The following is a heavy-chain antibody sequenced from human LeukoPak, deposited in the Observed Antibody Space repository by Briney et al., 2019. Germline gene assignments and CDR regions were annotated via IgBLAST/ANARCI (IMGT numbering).Heavy chain of an antibody. CDR1: GYTFTSYG. Sequence: GASVKVSCKASGYTFTSYGISWVRQAPGQGLEWMGWISAYNGKTNYAQKLQGRVTMTTDTSPSTAYMELRSLRSDDTAVYYCSSIPGGYTYGDDAFDIWGQGTMVTVSS. CDR2: ISAYNGKT. V-gene: IGHV1-18*01. J-gene: IGHJ3*02. D-gene: IGHD5-18*01. CDR3: SSIPGGYTYGDDAFDI.